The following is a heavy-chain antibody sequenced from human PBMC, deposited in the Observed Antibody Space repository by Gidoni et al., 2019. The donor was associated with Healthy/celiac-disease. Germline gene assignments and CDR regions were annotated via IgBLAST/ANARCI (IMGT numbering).Heavy chain of an antibody. Sequence: QLQLQESGPGLVKPSETLSLTCTVSGGSISSSSSYWGWIRPPPGKGLEGIGSIYYSGSTYYNPSLKSRVTISVDTSKNQFSLKLSSVTAADTAVYYCARGLVSSGYPRDGYYFDYWGQGTLVTVSS. CDR1: GGSISSSSSY. D-gene: IGHD3-22*01. J-gene: IGHJ4*02. CDR2: IYYSGST. CDR3: ARGLVSSGYPRDGYYFDY. V-gene: IGHV4-39*01.